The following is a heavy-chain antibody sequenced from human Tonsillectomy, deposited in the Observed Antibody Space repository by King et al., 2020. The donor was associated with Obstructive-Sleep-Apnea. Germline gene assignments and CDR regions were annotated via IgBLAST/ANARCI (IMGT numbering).Heavy chain of an antibody. CDR3: APLDPYGSGSSNYYYYGMDV. V-gene: IGHV1-69*04. CDR1: GGTFSSYA. CDR2: IIPILGIA. D-gene: IGHD3-10*01. J-gene: IGHJ6*02. Sequence: QLVQSGAEVKKPGSSVKVSCKASGGTFSSYAISWVRQAPGQGLEWMGGIIPILGIANYAQKFQGRVTITADKSTSTAYMELSSLRSEDTAVYYCAPLDPYGSGSSNYYYYGMDVWGQGTTVTVSS.